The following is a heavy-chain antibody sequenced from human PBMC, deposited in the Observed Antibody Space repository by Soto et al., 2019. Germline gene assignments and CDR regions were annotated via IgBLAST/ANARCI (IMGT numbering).Heavy chain of an antibody. CDR3: ARDRYYGSGTYYRGNFDY. V-gene: IGHV1-24*01. D-gene: IGHD3-10*01. J-gene: IGHJ4*02. CDR1: GYTLTELS. Sequence: ASVKVSCKVSGYTLTELSIHWVRQAPGKGLEWMGGFDPEDGETIYAQKFQGRVTMTEDTSTSTAYMDLRSLRFDDTAVYYCARDRYYGSGTYYRGNFDYWGQGTLVTVSS. CDR2: FDPEDGET.